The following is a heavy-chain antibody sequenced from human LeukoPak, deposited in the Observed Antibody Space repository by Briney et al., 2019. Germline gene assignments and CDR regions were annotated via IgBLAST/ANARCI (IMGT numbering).Heavy chain of an antibody. V-gene: IGHV3-23*01. CDR2: LSDMT. CDR1: GFTFSSYA. D-gene: IGHD3-10*01. J-gene: IGHJ5*02. Sequence: GGSLRLSCAASGFTFSSYALSWVRQPPGKGLEWVSTLSDMTYYADSVKGRFTISRDNSKNTLYLQMNDLRGDDTAVYSCVKSRGPGSHWFDPWGQGTLVTVSS. CDR3: VKSRGPGSHWFDP.